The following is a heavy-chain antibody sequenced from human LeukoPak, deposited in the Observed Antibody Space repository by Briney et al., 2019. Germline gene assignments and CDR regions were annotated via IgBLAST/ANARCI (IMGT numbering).Heavy chain of an antibody. D-gene: IGHD5-12*01. CDR1: GGSISSYY. CDR3: ARVPTLGYGTKFDY. Sequence: SETLSLTCTGSGGSISSYYWSWIRQPPGKGLEWIGYIYYSGSTYYNPSLKSRVTISVDTSKNQFSLKLSSVTAADTAAYYCARVPTLGYGTKFDYWGQGTLVTVSS. V-gene: IGHV4-59*12. J-gene: IGHJ4*02. CDR2: IYYSGST.